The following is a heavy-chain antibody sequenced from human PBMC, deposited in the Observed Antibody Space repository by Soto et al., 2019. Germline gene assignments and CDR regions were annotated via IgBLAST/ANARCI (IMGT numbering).Heavy chain of an antibody. V-gene: IGHV4-30-2*01. D-gene: IGHD2-2*01. CDR2: IYHTGNT. Sequence: QLQLQESGSGLVKPSQTLSLTCTVSGGSINSGGYSWIWIRQPPGKGLEWIGYIYHTGNTFYNPSLKIRVTRSVDQSKNQFSLSLGSVTAADTAMYYCARVERTLSTPFAYGMDVWGQGTTVTVSS. CDR1: GGSINSGGYS. J-gene: IGHJ6*02. CDR3: ARVERTLSTPFAYGMDV.